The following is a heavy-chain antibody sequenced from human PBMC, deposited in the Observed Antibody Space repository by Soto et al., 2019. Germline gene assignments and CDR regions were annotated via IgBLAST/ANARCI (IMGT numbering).Heavy chain of an antibody. CDR3: ARDITMIGADDFFDI. Sequence: GGSLRLSCAASGFTFSSYAMHWVRQAPGKGLEWVAVISYDGSNKYYADSVKGRFTISRDNSKNTLYLQMNSLIAEDTAVYYCARDITMIGADDFFDIWGQGTMVTVSS. CDR2: ISYDGSNK. D-gene: IGHD3-22*01. V-gene: IGHV3-30-3*01. J-gene: IGHJ3*02. CDR1: GFTFSSYA.